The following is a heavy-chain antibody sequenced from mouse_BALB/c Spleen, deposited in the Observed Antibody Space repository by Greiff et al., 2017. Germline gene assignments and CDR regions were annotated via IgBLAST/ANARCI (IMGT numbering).Heavy chain of an antibody. CDR2: IDPENGNT. Sequence: EVKVEESGPELVKPGASVKISCKASGFNIKDYYMHWVKQRPEQGLEWIGWIDPENGNTIYDPKFQGKASITADTSSNTAYLQLSSLTSEDTAVYYCALFDYWGQGTTLTVSS. CDR1: GFNIKDYY. J-gene: IGHJ2*01. CDR3: ALFDY. V-gene: IGHV14-1*02.